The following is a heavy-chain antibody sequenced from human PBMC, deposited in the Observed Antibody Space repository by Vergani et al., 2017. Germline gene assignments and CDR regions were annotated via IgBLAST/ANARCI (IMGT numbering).Heavy chain of an antibody. J-gene: IGHJ6*02. CDR3: ARRGAVVPAAIRYYYYGMDV. D-gene: IGHD2-2*02. Sequence: EVQLVESGGGLVQPGGSLRLSCAASGFTFSSYWMSWVRQAPGKGLEWVANIKQDGSEKYYVDSVKGRFTISRDNAKNSLYLQMNSLRAEDTAVYYCARRGAVVPAAIRYYYYGMDVWGQGTTVTVSS. CDR1: GFTFSSYW. V-gene: IGHV3-7*01. CDR2: IKQDGSEK.